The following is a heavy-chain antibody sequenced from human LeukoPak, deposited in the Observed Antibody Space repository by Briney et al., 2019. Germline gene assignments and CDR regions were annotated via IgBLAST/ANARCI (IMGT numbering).Heavy chain of an antibody. Sequence: ASVKVSCKASGHTFTSYGISWVRQAPGQGLEWMGWISAYNGNTNYAQKLQGRVTMTTDTSTSTAYMELRSLRSDDTAVYYCARVHDIVVETPRGPWGQGTLVTVSS. V-gene: IGHV1-18*01. CDR1: GHTFTSYG. D-gene: IGHD2-2*01. CDR2: ISAYNGNT. J-gene: IGHJ5*02. CDR3: ARVHDIVVETPRGP.